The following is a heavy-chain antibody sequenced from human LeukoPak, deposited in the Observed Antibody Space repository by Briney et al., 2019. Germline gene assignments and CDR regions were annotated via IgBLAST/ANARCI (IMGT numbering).Heavy chain of an antibody. D-gene: IGHD3-22*01. CDR1: GYTFNGYY. J-gene: IGHJ4*02. Sequence: ASVTVSCKASGYTFNGYYIHWVRQAPGQGLEWMGWINPNNGGTNYAQKFQGRVTMTRDTSISTAYMELSTLRFDDTAVYYCATPGGDSSGYSYDYWGQGTLVTVSS. CDR3: ATPGGDSSGYSYDY. CDR2: INPNNGGT. V-gene: IGHV1-2*02.